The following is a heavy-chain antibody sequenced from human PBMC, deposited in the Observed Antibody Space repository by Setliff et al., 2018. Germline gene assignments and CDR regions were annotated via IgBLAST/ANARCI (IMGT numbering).Heavy chain of an antibody. Sequence: GGSLRLSCAASGFTFSTYSMHWVRQAPGTGLEWVSSMSDSSIYIYYRDSVTGPFTISRDNAGNSLYRQMNSLSPEETAVYYCSRSPSNGGPDAFDIWGQGTMVTVSS. V-gene: IGHV3-21*06. J-gene: IGHJ3*02. CDR3: SRSPSNGGPDAFDI. CDR1: GFTFSTYS. CDR2: MSDSSIYI.